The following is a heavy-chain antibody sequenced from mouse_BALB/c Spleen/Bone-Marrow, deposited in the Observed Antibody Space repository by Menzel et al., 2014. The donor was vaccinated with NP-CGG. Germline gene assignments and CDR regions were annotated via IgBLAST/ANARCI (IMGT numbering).Heavy chain of an antibody. V-gene: IGHV1S130*01. J-gene: IGHJ2*01. D-gene: IGHD4-1*01. Sequence: VKLQESGSVLVRPGASVKLSCKASGYTFTSSWMHWAKQRPGQGLEWIGEIHPNSGNTNYNEKFKGKATLTVDTSSNTAYVDLSSLTSEDSAVYYYERSGFDYWGQGTPLTVSS. CDR2: IHPNSGNT. CDR3: ERSGFDY. CDR1: GYTFTSSW.